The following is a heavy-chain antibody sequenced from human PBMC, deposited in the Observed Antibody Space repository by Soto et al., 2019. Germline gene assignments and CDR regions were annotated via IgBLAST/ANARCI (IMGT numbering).Heavy chain of an antibody. CDR1: GFTFSSYS. J-gene: IGHJ3*02. CDR3: AREIPTYSSGWYDAFDI. CDR2: IRSSSSTI. V-gene: IGHV3-48*02. Sequence: GGSLRLSCAASGFTFSSYSMNWVRQAPGKGLEWVSYIRSSSSTIYYADSVKGRFTISRDNAKNSLYLQMNSLRDEDTAVYYCAREIPTYSSGWYDAFDIWGQGTMVTVSS. D-gene: IGHD6-19*01.